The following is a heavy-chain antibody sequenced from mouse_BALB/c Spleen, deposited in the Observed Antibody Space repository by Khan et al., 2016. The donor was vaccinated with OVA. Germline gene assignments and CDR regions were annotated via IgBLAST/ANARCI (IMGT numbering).Heavy chain of an antibody. V-gene: IGHV1-7*01. CDR3: ARSGLRWDFDY. CDR1: GYTFINYW. Sequence: QVQLKESGAELAKPGASVKMSCKASGYTFINYWILWVKQRPGQGLEWIGYINPSTGYTEYNQNFQDKATLTADQSSSTAYLQLSSLTSEDSAVYYWARSGLRWDFDYWGQGTTLTVSS. D-gene: IGHD1-1*01. J-gene: IGHJ2*01. CDR2: INPSTGYT.